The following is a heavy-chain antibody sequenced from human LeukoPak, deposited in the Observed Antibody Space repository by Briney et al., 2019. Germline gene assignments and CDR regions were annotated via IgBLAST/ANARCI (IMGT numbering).Heavy chain of an antibody. D-gene: IGHD3-9*01. CDR3: AREGLRLRYFAWLSHYYYYNMDV. J-gene: IGHJ6*03. V-gene: IGHV3-20*04. Sequence: GGSLRLSCAASGFTYEDYGMIWVRQSPGKGLEWVCGINWNGCSTGYADSVKGRFTISRDNAKNSLYMEMNSMRAEDTALYYCAREGLRLRYFAWLSHYYYYNMDVWGKGTTVTVSS. CDR2: INWNGCST. CDR1: GFTYEDYG.